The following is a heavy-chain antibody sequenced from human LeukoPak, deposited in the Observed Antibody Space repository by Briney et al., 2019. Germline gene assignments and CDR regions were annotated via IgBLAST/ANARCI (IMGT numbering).Heavy chain of an antibody. J-gene: IGHJ4*02. CDR2: ICGSGT. D-gene: IGHD2-15*01. CDR3: AKSRRDTCYSGLDY. Sequence: GGSLRLSCAASGFTFSNAWMSWVRQAPGEGLEWVSAICGSGTYYADSVKGRFTISRDNSKNTLFLQMNSLRDEDTAVYYCAKSRRDTCYSGLDYWGQGTLVTVSS. CDR1: GFTFSNAW. V-gene: IGHV3-23*01.